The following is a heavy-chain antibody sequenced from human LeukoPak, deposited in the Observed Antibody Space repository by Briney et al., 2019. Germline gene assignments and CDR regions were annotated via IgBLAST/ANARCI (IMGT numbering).Heavy chain of an antibody. D-gene: IGHD2-15*01. CDR2: IYYSGST. V-gene: IGHV4-39*01. Sequence: SETLSLTCTVSGGSISSSSYYWGWIRQPPGKGLEWIGSIYYSGSTYYNPSLKSRVTISVDTSKNQFSLKLTSVTAADTAVYYCARSDSGGVSFDLWGRGTLVTVSS. CDR3: ARSDSGGVSFDL. CDR1: GGSISSSSYY. J-gene: IGHJ2*01.